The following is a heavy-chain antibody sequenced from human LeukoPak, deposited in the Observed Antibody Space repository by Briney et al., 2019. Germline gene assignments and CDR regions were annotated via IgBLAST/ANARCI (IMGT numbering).Heavy chain of an antibody. CDR2: IIPILGIA. J-gene: IGHJ3*02. V-gene: IGHV1-69*04. Sequence: SVKVSCKASGGTFSSYAISWVRQAPGQGLEWMGRIIPILGIANYAQKFQGRVTITADKSTSTAYMELSSLRSEDTAVYYCAREIELGTVDAFDIWGQGTMVTVSS. CDR1: GGTFSSYA. CDR3: AREIELGTVDAFDI. D-gene: IGHD7-27*01.